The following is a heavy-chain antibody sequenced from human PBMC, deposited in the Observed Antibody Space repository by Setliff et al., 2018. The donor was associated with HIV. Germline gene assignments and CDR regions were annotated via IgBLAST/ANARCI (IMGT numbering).Heavy chain of an antibody. D-gene: IGHD5-18*01. J-gene: IGHJ5*02. CDR3: SNWNTTIDEDA. Sequence: PSETLSLTCTVSGGSISPYYWSWIRQPPGKGLEWIAWISDSGATNYLPSLKSRVTMSLDTSKNQFSLKTTSVTAADTALYYCSNWNTTIDEDAWGQGTLVTVSS. CDR2: ISDSGAT. V-gene: IGHV4-59*12. CDR1: GGSISPYY.